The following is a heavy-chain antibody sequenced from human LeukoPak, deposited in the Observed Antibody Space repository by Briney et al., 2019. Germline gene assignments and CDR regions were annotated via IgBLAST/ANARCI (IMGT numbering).Heavy chain of an antibody. V-gene: IGHV3-48*04. D-gene: IGHD1-7*01. J-gene: IGHJ4*02. CDR3: ARGGTTWAKIDY. CDR2: ISSSSSTI. Sequence: GGSLRLSCAASGFTFRSYSMNWVRQAPGKGLEWVSYISSSSSTIYYADSVKGRLTISRDNANNSLYLQMNSLRVEDTAVYYCARGGTTWAKIDYWGQGTLVTVSS. CDR1: GFTFRSYS.